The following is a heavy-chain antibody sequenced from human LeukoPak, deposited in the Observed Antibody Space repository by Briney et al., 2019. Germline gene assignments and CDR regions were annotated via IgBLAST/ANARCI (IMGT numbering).Heavy chain of an antibody. J-gene: IGHJ4*02. V-gene: IGHV3-49*04. CDR2: IRGKAYGATA. CDR3: TRDGSGTYSYYYFDY. Sequence: GGSLRLSCTGSGFTFDDYPMTWVRQAPGKGLEWVGFIRGKAYGATAEYAASVKGRFTMSRDDSKSIAYLQMNSLKTEDTAVYYCTRDGSGTYSYYYFDYWGQGTLVTVSS. D-gene: IGHD3-10*01. CDR1: GFTFDDYP.